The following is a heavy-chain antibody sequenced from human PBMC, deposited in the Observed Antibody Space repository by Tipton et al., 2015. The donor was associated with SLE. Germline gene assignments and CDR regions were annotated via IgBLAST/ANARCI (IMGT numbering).Heavy chain of an antibody. CDR3: ARDQGSSADSYYYGMDV. CDR2: IYHSEGP. Sequence: TLSLTCTVSGGSISSGSYYWSWIRHSPGKGLEWIGYIYHSEGPTYNPSLRSRLTISEDTSKNQFSLKLTSVTAADTAVYYCARDQGSSADSYYYGMDVWGQGTTVSVSS. V-gene: IGHV4-61*01. J-gene: IGHJ6*02. CDR1: GGSISSGSYY. D-gene: IGHD6-6*01.